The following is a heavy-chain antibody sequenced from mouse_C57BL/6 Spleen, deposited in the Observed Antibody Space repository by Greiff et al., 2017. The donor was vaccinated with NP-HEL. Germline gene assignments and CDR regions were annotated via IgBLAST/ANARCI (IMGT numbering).Heavy chain of an antibody. D-gene: IGHD2-1*01. Sequence: VKVVESGPGLVAPSQSLSITCTVSGFSLTSYAISWVRQPPGKGLEWLGVIWTGGGTNYNSALKSRLSISKDNSKSQVFLKMNSLQTDDTARYYCARNPSTRYNDGMDYWGQGTSVTVSS. CDR2: IWTGGGT. J-gene: IGHJ4*01. CDR3: ARNPSTRYNDGMDY. CDR1: GFSLTSYA. V-gene: IGHV2-9-1*01.